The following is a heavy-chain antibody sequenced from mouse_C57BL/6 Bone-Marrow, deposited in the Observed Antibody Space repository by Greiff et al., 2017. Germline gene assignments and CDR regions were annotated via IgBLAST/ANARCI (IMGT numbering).Heavy chain of an antibody. V-gene: IGHV14-3*01. D-gene: IGHD1-1*01. Sequence: VQLKESVAELVRPGASVKLSCTASGFNIKNTYMHWVKQRPEQGLEWIGRIDPANGNTKYAPKFQGKATITADTSSNTAYLQLSSLTSEDTVIDYCAYYYGSSSFAYWGQGTLVTVSA. CDR1: GFNIKNTY. CDR3: AYYYGSSSFAY. CDR2: IDPANGNT. J-gene: IGHJ3*01.